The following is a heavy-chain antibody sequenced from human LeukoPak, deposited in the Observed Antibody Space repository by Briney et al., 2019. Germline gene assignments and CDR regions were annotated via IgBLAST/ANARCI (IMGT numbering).Heavy chain of an antibody. CDR3: ARVDIVVVPAATTSIWFDP. D-gene: IGHD2-2*01. J-gene: IGHJ5*02. Sequence: TSETLSLTCTVSGGSISSSSYYWGWIRQPPGKGLEWIGYIYHSGSTYYNPSLKSRVTISVDRSKNQFSLKLSSVTAADTAVYYCARVDIVVVPAATTSIWFDPWGQGTLVTVSS. CDR2: IYHSGST. CDR1: GGSISSSSYY. V-gene: IGHV4-39*07.